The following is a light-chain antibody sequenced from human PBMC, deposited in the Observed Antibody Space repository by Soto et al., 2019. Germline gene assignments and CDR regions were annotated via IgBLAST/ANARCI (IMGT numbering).Light chain of an antibody. CDR3: QQYTNWLT. CDR1: QSVSSS. Sequence: EIVMTQSPATLSVSPGERVTLSCRASQSVSSSLAWYQQKPGQSPRLLIYGASTRATGIPARFSGTGSGTDFTLIISSLQSEDFAVYYCQQYTNWLTFGGGTKVEIK. CDR2: GAS. J-gene: IGKJ4*01. V-gene: IGKV3-15*01.